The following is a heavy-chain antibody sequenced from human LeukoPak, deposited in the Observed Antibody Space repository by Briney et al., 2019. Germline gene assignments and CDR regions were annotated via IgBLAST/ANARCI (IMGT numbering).Heavy chain of an antibody. CDR1: GFTVSSNY. V-gene: IGHV3-66*01. D-gene: IGHD3-9*01. Sequence: GGSLRLSCAASGFTVSSNYMSWVRQAPGKGLEWVSVIYSGGSTYYADSVKGRFTISRDNSKNTLYLQMNSLRAEDTAVYYCAREILRYFDWDMGFDYWGQGTLVTVSS. CDR2: IYSGGST. CDR3: AREILRYFDWDMGFDY. J-gene: IGHJ4*02.